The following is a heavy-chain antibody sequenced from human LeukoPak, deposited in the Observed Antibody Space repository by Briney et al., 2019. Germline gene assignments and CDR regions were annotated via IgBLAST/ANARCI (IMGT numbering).Heavy chain of an antibody. CDR3: ARARVRFLEWSAFDY. Sequence: GGSLGLSCAASGFTFSSYAMPWVRQAPGKGLEWVAVISYDGSNKYYADSVKGRFTISRDNSKNTLYLQMNSLRAEDTAVYYCARARVRFLEWSAFDYWGQGTLVTVSS. CDR1: GFTFSSYA. J-gene: IGHJ4*02. D-gene: IGHD3-3*01. CDR2: ISYDGSNK. V-gene: IGHV3-30-3*01.